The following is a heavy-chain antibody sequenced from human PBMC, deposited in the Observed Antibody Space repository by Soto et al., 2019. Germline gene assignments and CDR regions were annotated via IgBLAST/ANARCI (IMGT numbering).Heavy chain of an antibody. V-gene: IGHV1-18*01. CDR2: ISAYNGNR. J-gene: IGHJ4*02. Sequence: GASVKVSCKASGYTFTSYGLSWVRQAPGQGLEWMGWISAYNGNRNYAQKVKGRVTMTTDTSTNTAYMELRSLRSGDTAVYYCARDQVGATGDYWGQGTLVTVSS. D-gene: IGHD1-26*01. CDR3: ARDQVGATGDY. CDR1: GYTFTSYG.